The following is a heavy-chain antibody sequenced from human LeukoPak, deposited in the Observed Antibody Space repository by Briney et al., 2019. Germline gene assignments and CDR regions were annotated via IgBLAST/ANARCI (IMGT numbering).Heavy chain of an antibody. D-gene: IGHD2-2*01. Sequence: PSETLSLTCTVSGGSISSYYWSWIRQPPGKGLEGIGYIYYSGSNNYNPSLKSRVTISVDTSKNQFSLKLSSVTAADTAVYYCARHPSQLLYWFDPWGQGTLVTVSS. CDR2: IYYSGSN. J-gene: IGHJ5*02. CDR3: ARHPSQLLYWFDP. V-gene: IGHV4-59*08. CDR1: GGSISSYY.